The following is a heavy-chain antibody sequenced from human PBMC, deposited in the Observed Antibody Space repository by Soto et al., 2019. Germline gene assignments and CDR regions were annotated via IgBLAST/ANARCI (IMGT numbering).Heavy chain of an antibody. D-gene: IGHD2-2*01. CDR2: INSGGGGT. Sequence: ASVKVSCKTSGYSITNYYMHWGRQANGQGLEWMGMINSGGGGTTYAQKFQGRVTMTRDTSTSTVYMELSSLTSEDTAVYYCSRGSSTWSSFDYWGQGTLVP. J-gene: IGHJ4*02. V-gene: IGHV1-46*03. CDR3: SRGSSTWSSFDY. CDR1: GYSITNYY.